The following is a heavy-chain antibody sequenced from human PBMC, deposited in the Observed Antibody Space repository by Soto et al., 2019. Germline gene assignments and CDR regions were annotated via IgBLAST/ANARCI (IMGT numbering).Heavy chain of an antibody. CDR2: ISYDGSNK. CDR3: ARDWWGITQRGGYGMDV. D-gene: IGHD3-16*01. V-gene: IGHV3-30-3*01. CDR1: GFTFSSYA. J-gene: IGHJ6*02. Sequence: QVQLVESGGGVVQPGRSLRLSCAASGFTFSSYAMHWVRQAPGKGLEWVAVISYDGSNKYYVDSVKGRFTISRDNSKNTLYLQMNSLRAEDTAVYYCARDWWGITQRGGYGMDVWGQGTTVTVSS.